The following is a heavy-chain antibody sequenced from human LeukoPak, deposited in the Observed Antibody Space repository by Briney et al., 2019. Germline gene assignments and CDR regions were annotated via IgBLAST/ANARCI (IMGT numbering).Heavy chain of an antibody. D-gene: IGHD2-21*02. CDR3: ARGGVYCAGDCVDY. CDR1: GFTFSNYW. CDR2: INSDGINT. Sequence: GGSLRLSCAASGFTFSNYWMHWVRQAPGKGLVWVSRINSDGINTSYADSVKGRFTISRDNAKNTLNLQMNSLRAEDTAVYYCARGGVYCAGDCVDYWGQGTLVTVSS. V-gene: IGHV3-74*01. J-gene: IGHJ4*02.